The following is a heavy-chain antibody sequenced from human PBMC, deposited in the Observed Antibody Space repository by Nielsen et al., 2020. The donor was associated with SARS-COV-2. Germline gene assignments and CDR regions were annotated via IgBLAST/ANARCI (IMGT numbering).Heavy chain of an antibody. CDR1: GGTFNTYS. CDR3: AGTDRSYYYYYMDV. J-gene: IGHJ6*03. Sequence: SVKVSCKASGGTFNTYSINWVRQAPGQGLEWMGGIIPLFGTTNYAQKFQGRVTITADESTSTAYMEVSSLTSEDTAVYYCAGTDRSYYYYYMDVWGKGTTVTVSS. V-gene: IGHV1-69*13. CDR2: IIPLFGTT.